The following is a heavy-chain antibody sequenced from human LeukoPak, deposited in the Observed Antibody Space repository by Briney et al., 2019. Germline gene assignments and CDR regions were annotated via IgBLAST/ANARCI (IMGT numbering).Heavy chain of an antibody. CDR1: GGTFSSYA. V-gene: IGHV1-69*05. J-gene: IGHJ4*02. Sequence: ASVKVSCKASGGTFSSYAISWVRQAPGQGPEWMGRIIPIFGTANYAQKFQGRVTITTDESTSTAYMELSSLRSEDTAVYYCASQKGVVGVDYWGQGTLVTVSS. CDR3: ASQKGVVGVDY. CDR2: IIPIFGTA. D-gene: IGHD1-26*01.